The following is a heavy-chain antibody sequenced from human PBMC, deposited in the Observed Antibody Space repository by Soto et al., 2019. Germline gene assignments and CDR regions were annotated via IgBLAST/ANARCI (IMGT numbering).Heavy chain of an antibody. CDR2: INHSGST. J-gene: IGHJ5*02. V-gene: IGHV4-34*01. D-gene: IGHD2-2*01. CDR1: GGSFSGYY. CDR3: AGIVVVPAAMLGPDDWFDP. Sequence: SETLSLTCAVYGGSFSGYYWSWIRQPPGKGLEWIGEINHSGSTNYNPSLKSRVTISVDTSKNQFSLKLSSVTAADTAVYYCAGIVVVPAAMLGPDDWFDPWGQGTLVIVSS.